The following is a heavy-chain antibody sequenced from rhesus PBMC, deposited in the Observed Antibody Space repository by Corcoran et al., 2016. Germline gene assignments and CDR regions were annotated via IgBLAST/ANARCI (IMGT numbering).Heavy chain of an antibody. CDR2: INSGVGST. CDR3: AKRGIAGTETHFDY. V-gene: IGHV3S5*01. CDR1: GFNFSSYG. D-gene: IGHD1-20*01. Sequence: EVQLVETGGGLVQPGGSLKLSCAASGFNFSSYGMSWVRQAPGKGLEWVSAINSGVGSTYSADSVKGRFTISRDNSKNTLSLQMNSLRAEDTAVYYCAKRGIAGTETHFDYWGQGVLVTVSS. J-gene: IGHJ4*01.